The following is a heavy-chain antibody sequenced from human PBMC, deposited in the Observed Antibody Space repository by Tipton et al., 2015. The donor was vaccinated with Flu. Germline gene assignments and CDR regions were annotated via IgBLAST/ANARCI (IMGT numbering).Heavy chain of an antibody. Sequence: SLRLSCAASGFSFDDYAMHWVRQAPGKGLEWVSGISWNSDNIVYADSVKGRFTISRDNAKNSLYLQMNSLRAEDTALYHCARVRITGTTRSLDYWGQGTLVTVSS. J-gene: IGHJ4*02. CDR2: ISWNSDNI. CDR3: ARVRITGTTRSLDY. V-gene: IGHV3-9*01. CDR1: GFSFDDYA. D-gene: IGHD1-7*01.